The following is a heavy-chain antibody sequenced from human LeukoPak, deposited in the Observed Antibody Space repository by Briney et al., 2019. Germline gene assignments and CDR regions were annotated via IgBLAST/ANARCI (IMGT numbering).Heavy chain of an antibody. D-gene: IGHD1-26*01. CDR3: ARQAAGAPGY. Sequence: SETLSLTCTVSGGSISSSSYYWGWGRQPPGKGLEWIGSIYYSGSTYYNPSLKGRVTISVDTSKNQFSLKLSSVTAADTAVYYCARQAAGAPGYWGQGTLVTVSS. J-gene: IGHJ4*02. CDR2: IYYSGST. V-gene: IGHV4-39*01. CDR1: GGSISSSSYY.